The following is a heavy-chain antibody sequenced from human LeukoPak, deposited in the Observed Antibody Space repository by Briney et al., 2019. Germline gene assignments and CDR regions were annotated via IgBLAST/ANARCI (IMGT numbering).Heavy chain of an antibody. CDR3: ARTYYYDSRGADY. CDR2: INPNGGSF. Sequence: GASVKVSCKASGYIFTNYYIHWIRQAPGQGLEWTGIINPNGGSFSYTQKLQGRVTMTRDMSTTTVYLELSSLRSEDTAVYYCARTYYYDSRGADYWGQGTLVTVSS. J-gene: IGHJ4*02. D-gene: IGHD3-22*01. V-gene: IGHV1-46*01. CDR1: GYIFTNYY.